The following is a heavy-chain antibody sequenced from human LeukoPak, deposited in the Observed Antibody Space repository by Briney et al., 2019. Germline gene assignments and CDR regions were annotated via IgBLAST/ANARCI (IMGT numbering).Heavy chain of an antibody. Sequence: ASVKVSCKASGYTFNNYDINWVRQAPGQGLEWMGWINPNSGATNYAQRFQGRVTMTRDTSISTAYMELSRLTSDDTAIYYCARDHSAYPTHQDYWGQGTLVTVSS. D-gene: IGHD5-12*01. CDR2: INPNSGAT. V-gene: IGHV1-2*02. CDR3: ARDHSAYPTHQDY. CDR1: GYTFNNYD. J-gene: IGHJ4*02.